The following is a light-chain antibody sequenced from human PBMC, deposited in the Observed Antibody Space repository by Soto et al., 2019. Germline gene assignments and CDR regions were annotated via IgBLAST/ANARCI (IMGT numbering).Light chain of an antibody. CDR3: QTWGTGFQF. CDR1: SSDVGAYNY. V-gene: IGLV2-8*01. CDR2: EVS. J-gene: IGLJ2*01. Sequence: QSVLTQPPSASGSPGQSVTISCTGTSSDVGAYNYVSWYQQHPGKAPKLMIYEVSKRPSGVPDRFSGSKSGNTASLTVSGLQAEDEADYYCQTWGTGFQFFGGGTKLTVL.